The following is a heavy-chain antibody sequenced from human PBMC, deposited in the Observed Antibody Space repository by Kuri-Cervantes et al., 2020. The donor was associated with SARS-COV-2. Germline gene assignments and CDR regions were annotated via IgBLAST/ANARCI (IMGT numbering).Heavy chain of an antibody. D-gene: IGHD1-7*01. J-gene: IGHJ4*02. CDR1: GGSFSGYY. CDR3: ARGGNYEDFDY. V-gene: IGHV4-34*01. CDR2: INRSGST. Sequence: SETLSLTCAVYGGSFSGYYWSWIRQPPGKGLEWIGEINRSGSTNYNPSLKSRVTISVDTSKNQFSLKLSSVTAADTAVYYCARGGNYEDFDYWGQGTLVTVSS.